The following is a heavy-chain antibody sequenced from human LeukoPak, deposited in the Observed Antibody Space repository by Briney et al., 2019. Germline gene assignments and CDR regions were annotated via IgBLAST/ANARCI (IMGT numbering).Heavy chain of an antibody. D-gene: IGHD6-13*01. CDR2: MNPNSGNT. CDR1: GYTFTSYD. Sequence: EASVKVSCKASGYTFTSYDINWVRQATGQGLEWMGWMNPNSGNTGYAQKFQGRVTITRNTSISTAYMELSSLRSEDTAVYYCARMYSSSWQAYYYYGMDVWGQGTTVTVSS. J-gene: IGHJ6*02. V-gene: IGHV1-8*03. CDR3: ARMYSSSWQAYYYYGMDV.